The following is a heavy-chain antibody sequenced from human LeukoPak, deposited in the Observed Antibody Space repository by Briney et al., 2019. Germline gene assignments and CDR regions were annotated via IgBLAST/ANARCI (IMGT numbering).Heavy chain of an antibody. J-gene: IGHJ4*02. CDR2: ITTNGKTE. Sequence: GGSLRLSCAASGFTLTNYYMSWIRQAPGKGLEWVSFITTNGKTEYNADSVKGRFTIARDNAKNSVYLQLNSLRADDTAVYYCARSFEGYYFDEWGQGTLVTVSS. V-gene: IGHV3-11*01. CDR3: ARSFEGYYFDE. CDR1: GFTLTNYY. D-gene: IGHD3-9*01.